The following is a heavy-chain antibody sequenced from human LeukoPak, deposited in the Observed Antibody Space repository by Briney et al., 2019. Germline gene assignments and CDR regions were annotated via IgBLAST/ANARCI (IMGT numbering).Heavy chain of an antibody. CDR2: ITISGHTK. V-gene: IGHV3-48*04. CDR3: ARGDPHADL. Sequence: GGSLRLSCAASAFTFSDYSMNWVRQAPGKGLEWIADITISGHTKNYADSVKGRFTISRNNARTSLYLQMNSLRVEDTGVYYCARGDPHADLWGQGTLVTVSS. J-gene: IGHJ5*02. CDR1: AFTFSDYS.